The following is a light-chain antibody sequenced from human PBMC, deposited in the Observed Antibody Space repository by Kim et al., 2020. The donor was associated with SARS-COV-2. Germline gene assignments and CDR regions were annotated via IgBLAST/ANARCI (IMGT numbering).Light chain of an antibody. Sequence: SASVGDRVTITWRASQSISSRLAWYQQKQGKAPKLLIYDASSLQSGVPSRFAGSGSGTEFTLTISSLQPDDFATYYCQQYKSYRTFGQGTKVDIK. CDR3: QQYKSYRT. V-gene: IGKV1-5*01. CDR1: QSISSR. CDR2: DAS. J-gene: IGKJ1*01.